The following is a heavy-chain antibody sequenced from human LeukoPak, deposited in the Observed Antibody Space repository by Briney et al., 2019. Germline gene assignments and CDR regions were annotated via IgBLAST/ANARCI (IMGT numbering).Heavy chain of an antibody. D-gene: IGHD2-21*02. J-gene: IGHJ4*02. CDR1: GFXFSNAW. V-gene: IGHV3-15*01. CDR2: IKSKTVGGTT. CDR3: TTSLAYCVGDCYPTR. Sequence: GGSLRLSCAASGFXFSNAWISWVRQAPGKGLEWVGRIKSKTVGGTTDYAAPVKGRFTISRDDSKNTVYLQMDSLKTEDTAVYYCTTSLAYCVGDCYPTRWGQGTLVTVSS.